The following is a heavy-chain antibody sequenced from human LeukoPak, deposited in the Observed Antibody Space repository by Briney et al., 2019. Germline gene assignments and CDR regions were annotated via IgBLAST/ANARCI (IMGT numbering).Heavy chain of an antibody. CDR2: INHSGST. CDR1: GGSFSGYY. D-gene: IGHD1-7*01. J-gene: IGHJ5*02. V-gene: IGHV4-34*01. CDR3: ARTLYNWNYGWFDP. Sequence: SSETLSLTCAVYGGSFSGYYWSWIRQPPGKGLEWIGEINHSGSTNYNPSLKSRVTISVDTSKNQFSLKLSSVAAADTAVYYCARTLYNWNYGWFDPWGQGTLVTVSS.